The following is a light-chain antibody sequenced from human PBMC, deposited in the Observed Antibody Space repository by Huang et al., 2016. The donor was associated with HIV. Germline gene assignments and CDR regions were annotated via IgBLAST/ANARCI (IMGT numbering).Light chain of an antibody. CDR3: QQRRSWPLT. CDR1: QSVDLY. J-gene: IGKJ1*01. V-gene: IGKV3-11*01. Sequence: EIVLTQSPATRSLSPGERATLSFSASQSVDLYVAWYHQKLGQAPRLLVYDAPTRATGLPPRFSGSGYGTDFTLTISNLEAEDVGLYYCQQRRSWPLTFGQGTRVEIK. CDR2: DAP.